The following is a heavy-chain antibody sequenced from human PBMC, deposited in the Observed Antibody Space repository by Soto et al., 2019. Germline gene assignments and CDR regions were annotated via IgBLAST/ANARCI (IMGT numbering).Heavy chain of an antibody. CDR1: GDTFNFYS. Sequence: QVQLVQSGTEVKRPGSSVKVSCKASGDTFNFYSINWVRQAPGLGLEWMGRVNPILSMSNYAPRFQGRVTMTADKSTSTAYMELSGLRSDDTAIYYCATSYGSGYRAFDYWGQGALVTVS. J-gene: IGHJ4*02. CDR2: VNPILSMS. CDR3: ATSYGSGYRAFDY. D-gene: IGHD3-10*01. V-gene: IGHV1-69*04.